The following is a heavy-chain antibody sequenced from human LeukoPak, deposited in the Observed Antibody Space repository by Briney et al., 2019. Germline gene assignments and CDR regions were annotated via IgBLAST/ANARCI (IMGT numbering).Heavy chain of an antibody. Sequence: ASVKVSCKASGDTFTRYYMHWVRQGPGQGLERMGIINPSTGSTGYAQKFQGRVTMTRDMSTSTVYMELSSLRSEDTAVYYCARGQSWLVQGLDYWGQGTLVTVSS. D-gene: IGHD6-19*01. CDR2: INPSTGST. CDR3: ARGQSWLVQGLDY. CDR1: GDTFTRYY. V-gene: IGHV1-46*01. J-gene: IGHJ4*02.